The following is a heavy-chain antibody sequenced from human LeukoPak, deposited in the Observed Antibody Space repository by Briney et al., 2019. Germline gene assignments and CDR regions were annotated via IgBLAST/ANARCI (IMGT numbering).Heavy chain of an antibody. CDR3: ATVVVVPAAHSGDYYGMDV. CDR1: GYTLTELS. Sequence: ASVKVSCRVSGYTLTELSMHWVRQAPGKGLEWMGGFDPEDGETIYAQKFQGRVTMTEDTSTDTAYMELSSLRSEDTAVYYCATVVVVPAAHSGDYYGMDVWGQGTTVTVSS. J-gene: IGHJ6*02. CDR2: FDPEDGET. D-gene: IGHD2-2*01. V-gene: IGHV1-24*01.